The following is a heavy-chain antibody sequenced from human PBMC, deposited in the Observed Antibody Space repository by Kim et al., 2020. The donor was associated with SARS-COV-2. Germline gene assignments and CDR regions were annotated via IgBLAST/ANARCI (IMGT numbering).Heavy chain of an antibody. J-gene: IGHJ5*02. CDR1: GGSISSGGYY. V-gene: IGHV4-31*03. Sequence: SETLSLTCTVSGGSISSGGYYWSWIRQHPGKGLEWLGYIYYSGSTYYNPSLKSRVIISVDTSKNQFSLKLSSVTAADTAVYYCARGDSSGYFNWFDPLGQGTLVAVSS. CDR2: IYYSGST. CDR3: ARGDSSGYFNWFDP. D-gene: IGHD3-22*01.